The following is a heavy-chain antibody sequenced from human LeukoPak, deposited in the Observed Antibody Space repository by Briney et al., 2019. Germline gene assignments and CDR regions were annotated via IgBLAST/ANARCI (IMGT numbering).Heavy chain of an antibody. D-gene: IGHD1-26*01. CDR1: GFTFSSYS. V-gene: IGHV3-21*01. J-gene: IGHJ4*02. CDR3: ASWSRVGASSY. Sequence: GGSLRLSCAASGFTFSSYSMNWVRQAPGKGLEWVSSISSSSSYICYADSVKGRFTISRDNAKNSLYLQMNSLRAEDTAVYYCASWSRVGASSYWGQGTLVTVSS. CDR2: ISSSSSYI.